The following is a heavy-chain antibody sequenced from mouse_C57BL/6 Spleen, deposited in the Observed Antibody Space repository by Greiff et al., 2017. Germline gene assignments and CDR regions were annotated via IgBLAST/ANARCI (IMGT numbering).Heavy chain of an antibody. CDR3: ARPYDYDGYYYAMDY. V-gene: IGHV1-18*01. D-gene: IGHD2-4*01. CDR1: GYTFTDYN. Sequence: EVKLVESGPELVKPGASVKIPCKASGYTFTDYNMDWVKQSHGKSLEWIGDINPNNGGTIYNQKFKGKATLTVDKSSSTAYMELRSLTSEDTAVYYCARPYDYDGYYYAMDYWGQGTSVTVSS. CDR2: INPNNGGT. J-gene: IGHJ4*01.